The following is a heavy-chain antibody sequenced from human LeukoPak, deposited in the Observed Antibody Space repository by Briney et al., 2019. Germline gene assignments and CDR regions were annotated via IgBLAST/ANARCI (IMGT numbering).Heavy chain of an antibody. J-gene: IGHJ4*02. CDR1: GDSVSSNSAA. Sequence: SQTLSLTCAISGDSVSSNSAAWNWIRQSPSRGLEWLGRTYYRSEWYNDYAVSVKSRITINPDTSKNQFSLQLNSVAPEDTAVYYCARAYCTSTSCYMDYWGQGTLVTVSS. D-gene: IGHD2-2*02. V-gene: IGHV6-1*01. CDR2: TYYRSEWYN. CDR3: ARAYCTSTSCYMDY.